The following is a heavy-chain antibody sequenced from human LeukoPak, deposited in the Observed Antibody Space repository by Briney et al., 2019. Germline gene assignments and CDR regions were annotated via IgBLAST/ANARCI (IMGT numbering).Heavy chain of an antibody. CDR2: IYYSGST. V-gene: IGHV4-59*01. CDR1: GGSISSYY. D-gene: IGHD3-3*01. CDR3: ARGQTYYDFWSGHTLNYFDY. Sequence: SETLSLTCTVSGGSISSYYWSWIRQPPGKGLEWIGYIYYSGSTNYNPSLKSRVTISVDTSRNQFSLKLSSVTAADTAVYYCARGQTYYDFWSGHTLNYFDYWGQGTLVTVSS. J-gene: IGHJ4*02.